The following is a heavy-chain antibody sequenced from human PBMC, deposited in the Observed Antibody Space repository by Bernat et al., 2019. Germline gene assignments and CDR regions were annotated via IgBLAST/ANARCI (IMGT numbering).Heavy chain of an antibody. Sequence: EEQLLESGGGLVQPGGSLRLSCAASGFTFSSHAMAWVRQAPGRGLEWVSGISRSGGSTFYADSVKGRFTISRDNSKNTLYLQMTILRAEDTAVYYCAKCLPESESYNWYFDLWGRDTLVTVSS. J-gene: IGHJ2*01. V-gene: IGHV3-23*01. D-gene: IGHD2-2*02. CDR3: AKCLPESESYNWYFDL. CDR2: ISRSGGST. CDR1: GFTFSSHA.